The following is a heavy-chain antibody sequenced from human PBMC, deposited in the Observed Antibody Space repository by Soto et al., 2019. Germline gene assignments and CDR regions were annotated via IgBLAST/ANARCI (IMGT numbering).Heavy chain of an antibody. CDR3: AKIAVTTGXLGY. Sequence: GGSXRLSXXASGFXFSSXXXXXXXQAPGKGLEWVSGVSGSGGRTYFPDSVKGRFTISRDNSKNTLYLQMNSLRAEDTAVYYCAKIAVTTGXLGYWGQGTLVTVSS. CDR2: VSGSGGRT. J-gene: IGHJ4*02. D-gene: IGHD6-19*01. CDR1: GFXFSSXX. V-gene: IGHV3-23*01.